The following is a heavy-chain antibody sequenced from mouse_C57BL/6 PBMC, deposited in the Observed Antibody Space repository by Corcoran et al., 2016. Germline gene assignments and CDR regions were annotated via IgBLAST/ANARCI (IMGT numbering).Heavy chain of an antibody. CDR1: GFSLSTFGMG. CDR2: IWWDDDK. D-gene: IGHD2-4*01. CDR3: ARPPLYYDYDGFAY. V-gene: IGHV8-8*01. Sequence: QVTLKESGPGILQPSQTLSLTCSFSGFSLSTFGMGVGWIRQPSGKGLEWLAHIWWDDDKYYNPALKSRLTISKDTSKNQVFLKIANVDTVDTATYYCARPPLYYDYDGFAYWGQGTLVTVSA. J-gene: IGHJ3*01.